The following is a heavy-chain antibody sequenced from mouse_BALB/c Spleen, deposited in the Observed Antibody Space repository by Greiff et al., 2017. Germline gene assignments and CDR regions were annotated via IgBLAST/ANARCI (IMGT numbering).Heavy chain of an antibody. J-gene: IGHJ1*01. CDR1: GFSLTSYG. V-gene: IGHV2-9*02. Sequence: VKLVESGPGLVAPSQSLSITCTVSGFSLTSYGVHWVRQPPGKGLEWLGVIWAGGSTNYNSALMSRLSISKDNSKSQVFLKMNSLQTDDTAMYYCARSMITTRYFDVWGAGTTVTVSS. CDR3: ARSMITTRYFDV. CDR2: IWAGGST. D-gene: IGHD2-4*01.